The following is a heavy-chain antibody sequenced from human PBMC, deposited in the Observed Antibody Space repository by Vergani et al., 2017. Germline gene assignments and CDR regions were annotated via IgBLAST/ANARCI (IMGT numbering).Heavy chain of an antibody. CDR3: AREPIVVVPAAAYYYYMDV. CDR2: IYYSGST. J-gene: IGHJ6*03. V-gene: IGHV4-59*01. CDR1: GGFISSYY. Sequence: QVQLQESGPGLVKPSETLSLTCTVSGGFISSYYWSWIRQPPGKGLEWIGYIYYSGSTNYNPSLKSRVTISVDTSKNQFSLKLSSVTAADTAVYYCAREPIVVVPAAAYYYYMDVWGKGTTVTVSS. D-gene: IGHD2-2*01.